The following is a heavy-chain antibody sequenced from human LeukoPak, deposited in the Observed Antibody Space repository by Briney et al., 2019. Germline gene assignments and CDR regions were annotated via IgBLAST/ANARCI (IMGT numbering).Heavy chain of an antibody. J-gene: IGHJ4*02. CDR1: GGSISSYY. D-gene: IGHD3-3*01. CDR2: IYTSGST. CDR3: ARASDYDFWSGYVFDY. Sequence: NPSENLSLTCTVSGGSISSYYWSWIRQPAGKGLEWIGRIYTSGSTNYNPSLKSRVTMSVDTSKNQVSLKLSSVTAADTAVYYCARASDYDFWSGYVFDYWGQETLVTVSS. V-gene: IGHV4-4*07.